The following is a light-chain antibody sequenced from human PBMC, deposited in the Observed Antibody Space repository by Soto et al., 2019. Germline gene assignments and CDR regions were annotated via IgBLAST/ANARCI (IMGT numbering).Light chain of an antibody. Sequence: VITQSPSTVSVYPGERATLSCRAGQGVTTNFAWYQQKSGQSPRLLIYDVSIRATGVPARFSGTGSETDFTLTISGLQSEDSAVYFCQQYNNLPFSFCQGTLLEI. J-gene: IGKJ5*01. V-gene: IGKV3-15*01. CDR3: QQYNNLPFS. CDR2: DVS. CDR1: QGVTTN.